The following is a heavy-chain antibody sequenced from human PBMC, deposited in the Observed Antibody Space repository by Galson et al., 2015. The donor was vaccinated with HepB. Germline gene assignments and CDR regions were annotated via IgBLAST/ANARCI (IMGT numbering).Heavy chain of an antibody. D-gene: IGHD3-3*01. V-gene: IGHV3-21*01. CDR1: GFTFSSYW. CDR2: ISSSSSYI. J-gene: IGHJ6*02. Sequence: SLRLSCAASGFTFSSYWMHWVRQAPGKGLVWVSSISSSSSYIYYADSVKGRFTISRDNAKNSLYLQMNSLRAEDTAVYYCARSIFGVVNYYYGMDVWGQGTTVTVSS. CDR3: ARSIFGVVNYYYGMDV.